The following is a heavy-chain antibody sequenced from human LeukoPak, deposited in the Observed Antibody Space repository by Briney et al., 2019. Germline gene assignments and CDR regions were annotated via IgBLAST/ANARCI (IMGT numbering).Heavy chain of an antibody. V-gene: IGHV4-39*07. J-gene: IGHJ6*03. CDR2: IFYSGST. CDR3: AREHYFYYIDG. CDR1: GGSISSSSYY. Sequence: SETLSLTCTVSGGSISSSSYYWGWIRQPPGKGLEWIGNIFYSGSTYYNPSLKSRVTISVDTSKNQFSLKLSSVTAADTAVYYCAREHYFYYIDGWGKGTTVTVS.